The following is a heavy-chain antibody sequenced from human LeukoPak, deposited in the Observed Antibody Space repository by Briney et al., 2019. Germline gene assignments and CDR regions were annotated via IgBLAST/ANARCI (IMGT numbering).Heavy chain of an antibody. D-gene: IGHD3/OR15-3a*01. CDR2: INPNSGGT. V-gene: IGHV1-2*02. J-gene: IGHJ4*02. Sequence: GASVKVSCKASGYTFTGYYMHWVRQAPGQGLEWMGWINPNSGGTNYAQKLQGRVTMTTDTSTSTAYMELRSLRSDDTAVYYCARDSGGLVTHYFDYWGQGTLVTVSS. CDR1: GYTFTGYY. CDR3: ARDSGGLVTHYFDY.